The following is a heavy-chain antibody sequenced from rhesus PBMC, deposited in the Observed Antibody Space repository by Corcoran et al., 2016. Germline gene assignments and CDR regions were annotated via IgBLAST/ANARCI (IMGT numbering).Heavy chain of an antibody. CDR2: ISGTSGST. CDR1: GISITTNY. CDR3: SRDAVSLDV. V-gene: IGHV4-147*01. Sequence: QVQLQESGPGLVKPSETLSLTCAVSGISITTNYWTWIRQPPGKGLEWIGYISGTSGSTSYNPSLKSRVTISKDTSENQFSLRLNSATAADTAVYYCSRDAVSLDVWGRGLLVTVSS. J-gene: IGHJ5-2*02. D-gene: IGHD5-24*01.